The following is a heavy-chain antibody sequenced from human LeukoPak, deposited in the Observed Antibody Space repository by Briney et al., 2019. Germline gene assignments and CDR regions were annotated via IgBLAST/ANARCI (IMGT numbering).Heavy chain of an antibody. J-gene: IGHJ6*02. CDR2: ISYDGSNK. CDR1: GFTFSSYA. V-gene: IGHV3-30*04. D-gene: IGHD5-24*01. Sequence: GRSLRLSCAASGFTFSSYAMHWVRQAPGKGLEWVAVISYDGSNKYYADSVKGRFTISRDNSKNTLYLQMNSLRAEDTAVYYCAKDRRPYYYYGMDVWGQGTTVTVSS. CDR3: AKDRRPYYYYGMDV.